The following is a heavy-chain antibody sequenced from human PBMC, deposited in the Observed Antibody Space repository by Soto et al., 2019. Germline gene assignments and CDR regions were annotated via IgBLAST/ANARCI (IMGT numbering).Heavy chain of an antibody. CDR3: ARALRPPHGSGWCILYWYFDL. V-gene: IGHV1-69*06. Sequence: QVQLVQSGAEVKKPGSSVKISCKASGATFNSYALTWVRQAPGHGLEWMGRIIPIFRSTNYAQKFQGRVTITANRSTSTAYMALSRLRSTDTALYYCARALRPPHGSGWCILYWYFDLSGRGTLVTVSS. CDR2: IIPIFRST. CDR1: GATFNSYA. D-gene: IGHD6-19*01. J-gene: IGHJ2*01.